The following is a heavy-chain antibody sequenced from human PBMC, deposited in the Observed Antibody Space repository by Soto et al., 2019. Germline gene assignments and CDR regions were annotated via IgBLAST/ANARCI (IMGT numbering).Heavy chain of an antibody. CDR2: ISGSGGST. CDR1: GFAFSSYA. V-gene: IGHV3-23*01. D-gene: IGHD2-8*01. CDR3: AKAFRIMVGPYYFDY. Sequence: EVQLLESGGGLVQPGGSLRLSCAASGFAFSSYAMSWVRQAPGKGLEWVSAISGSGGSTYYADSVKGRFTISRDNSKNTLYLQMNSLRAEDTAVYYCAKAFRIMVGPYYFDYWGQGTLVTVSS. J-gene: IGHJ4*02.